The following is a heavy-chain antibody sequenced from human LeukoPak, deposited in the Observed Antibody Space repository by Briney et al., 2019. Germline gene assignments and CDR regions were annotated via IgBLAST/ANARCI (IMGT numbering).Heavy chain of an antibody. V-gene: IGHV3-33*01. CDR3: ARGGDAPMAPDY. CDR2: IWYTGSHK. Sequence: GGSLRLSCAASGFTFSDYVMHWVRQAPGKGLEWVALIWYTGSHKYYADSVKGRFTISRDSSQNTLYLQVNSLRADDTAVYYCARGGDAPMAPDYWGQGTLVTVSS. CDR1: GFTFSDYV. D-gene: IGHD3-10*01. J-gene: IGHJ4*02.